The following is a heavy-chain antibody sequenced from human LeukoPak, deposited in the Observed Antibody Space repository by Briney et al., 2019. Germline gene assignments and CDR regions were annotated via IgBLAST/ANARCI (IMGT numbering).Heavy chain of an antibody. V-gene: IGHV1-2*02. CDR2: INPNSGGT. Sequence: ASVKVSCKASGYTFTGYYMHWVRQAPGQGLEWMGWINPNSGGTNYAQKFQGRVTMTRDTSISTAYMELSRLRSDDTAVYYCARVWKLRRPGLGFDYWGQGTLVTVSS. J-gene: IGHJ4*02. CDR1: GYTFTGYY. D-gene: IGHD1-26*01. CDR3: ARVWKLRRPGLGFDY.